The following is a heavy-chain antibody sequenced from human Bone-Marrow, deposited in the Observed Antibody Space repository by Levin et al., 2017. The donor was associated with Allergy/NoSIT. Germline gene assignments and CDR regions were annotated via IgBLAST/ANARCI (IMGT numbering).Heavy chain of an antibody. CDR2: INPSTGGT. J-gene: IGHJ4*02. CDR3: ARGSVTAPRSGLDY. CDR1: GYTFTGHF. V-gene: IGHV1-2*02. D-gene: IGHD2-21*02. Sequence: GASVKVSCKASGYTFTGHFMHWVRQAPGQGLECLGWINPSTGGTRFAQKFQGRVTMTRDTSINTAYMELTTLRSDDTAVYYCARGSVTAPRSGLDYWGQGTLVTVSS.